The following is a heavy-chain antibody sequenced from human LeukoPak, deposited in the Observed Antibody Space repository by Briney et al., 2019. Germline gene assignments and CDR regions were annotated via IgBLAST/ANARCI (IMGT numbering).Heavy chain of an antibody. D-gene: IGHD7-27*01. Sequence: SQTLSLTCTASGGSISSGGYYWSWIRQPPGKGLEWIGYIYHSGSTYYNPSLKSRVTISVDRSKNQFSLKLSSVTAADTAVYYCARNSWGSRYFDYWGQGTLVTVSS. CDR1: GGSISSGGYY. J-gene: IGHJ4*02. CDR2: IYHSGST. V-gene: IGHV4-30-2*01. CDR3: ARNSWGSRYFDY.